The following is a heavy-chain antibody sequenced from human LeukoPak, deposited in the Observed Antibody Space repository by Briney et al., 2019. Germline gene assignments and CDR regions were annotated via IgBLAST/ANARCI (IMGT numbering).Heavy chain of an antibody. CDR1: GFTFSSYA. V-gene: IGHV3-23*01. J-gene: IGHJ4*02. Sequence: GGSLRLSCAASGFTFSSYAMSWVRQAPGKGLEWVSAISGSGGSTYYADSVKGRFTISRDNSKNTLYLQMDSLRAEDTAVYYCAKDQRITMVRGVIGSPDYWGQGTLVTVSS. D-gene: IGHD3-10*01. CDR2: ISGSGGST. CDR3: AKDQRITMVRGVIGSPDY.